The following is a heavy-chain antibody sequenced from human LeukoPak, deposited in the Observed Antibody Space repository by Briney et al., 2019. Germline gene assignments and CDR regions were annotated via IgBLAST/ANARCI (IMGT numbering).Heavy chain of an antibody. J-gene: IGHJ5*02. D-gene: IGHD6-13*01. V-gene: IGHV5-51*01. CDR2: IYPGDSDT. CDR3: ASLGIAAHEGGWFDP. Sequence: PGESLKISCKGSGYSFTSYWIGWVRQMPGKGLEWMGIIYPGDSDTRYSPSFQGQVTISADKSISTAYLQWSSLKASDTAMYYCASLGIAAHEGGWFDPWGQGTLVTVSS. CDR1: GYSFTSYW.